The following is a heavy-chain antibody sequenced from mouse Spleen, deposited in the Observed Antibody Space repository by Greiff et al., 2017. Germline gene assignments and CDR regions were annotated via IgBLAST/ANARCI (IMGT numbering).Heavy chain of an antibody. CDR2: ISDGGSYT. CDR1: GFTFSSYA. J-gene: IGHJ2*01. CDR3: ARERGPTPYYFDY. V-gene: IGHV5-4*01. Sequence: EVKLVESGGGLVKPGGSLKLSCAASGFTFSSYAMSWVRQTPEKRLEWVATISDGGSYTYYPDNVKGRFTISRDNAKNNLYLQMSHLKSEDTAMYYCARERGPTPYYFDYWGQGTTL.